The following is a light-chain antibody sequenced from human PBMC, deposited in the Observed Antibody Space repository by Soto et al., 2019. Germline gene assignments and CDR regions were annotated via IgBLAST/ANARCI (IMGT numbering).Light chain of an antibody. CDR3: CSYTSSGTI. CDR2: EVS. V-gene: IGLV2-14*01. CDR1: SSDAGGYNY. J-gene: IGLJ2*01. Sequence: QPASVSGSPGQSITISCTGTSSDAGGYNYVSWYQHYPGKAAKLMIYEVSNRPSGVSTRFSGSKSGNTASLTISGLQAEDEADYYCCSYTSSGTIFGGGTKVTVL.